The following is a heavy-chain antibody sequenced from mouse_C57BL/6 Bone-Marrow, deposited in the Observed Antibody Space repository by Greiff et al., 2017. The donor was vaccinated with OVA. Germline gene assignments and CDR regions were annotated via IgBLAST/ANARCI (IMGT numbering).Heavy chain of an antibody. J-gene: IGHJ2*01. CDR3: TVNTTVVDY. V-gene: IGHV6-3*01. CDR1: GFTFSNYW. Sequence: EVKVEESGGGLVQPGGSMKLSCVASGFTFSNYWMNWVRQSPEKGLEWVAQIRLKSDNYATHYAESVKGRFTISRDDSKSSVYLQMNNLRAEDTGIYYCTVNTTVVDYWGQGTTLTVSS. CDR2: IRLKSDNYAT. D-gene: IGHD1-1*01.